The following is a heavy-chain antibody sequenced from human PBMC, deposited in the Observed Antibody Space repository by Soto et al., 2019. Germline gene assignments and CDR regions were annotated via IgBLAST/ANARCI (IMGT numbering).Heavy chain of an antibody. CDR3: ARSLEGIVVVTADIPSLLYFDY. CDR1: GGSISSSSYY. J-gene: IGHJ4*02. V-gene: IGHV4-39*01. D-gene: IGHD2-21*02. CDR2: IYYSGST. Sequence: QLQLQESGPGLVKPSETLSLTCTVSGGSISSSSYYWGWIRQPPGKGLEWIGSIYYSGSTYYNPSLKSRVTISVDTSKNQFSLKLSSVTAADTAVYYCARSLEGIVVVTADIPSLLYFDYWGQGTLVTVSS.